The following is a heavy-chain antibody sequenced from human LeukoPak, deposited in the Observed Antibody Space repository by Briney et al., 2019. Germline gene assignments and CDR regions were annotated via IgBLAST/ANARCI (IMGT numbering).Heavy chain of an antibody. CDR1: GDSTSNFY. V-gene: IGHV4-59*03. D-gene: IGHD2-8*01. Sequence: SETLSLTCTVSGDSTSNFYWNWIRQSPGKGLEWIGNIHYSGSSVYNPSLKSRGTISIDTSRRQFFLKLKPVTAADTAVYFCALAPNSNWFDFWGPGTLVTVSS. CDR3: ALAPNSNWFDF. CDR2: IHYSGSS. J-gene: IGHJ5*01.